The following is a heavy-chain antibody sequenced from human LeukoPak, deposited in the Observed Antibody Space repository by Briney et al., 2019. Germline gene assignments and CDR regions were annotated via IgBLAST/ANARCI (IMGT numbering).Heavy chain of an antibody. J-gene: IGHJ4*02. D-gene: IGHD3-22*01. CDR2: IYYSGST. CDR1: GGSISSSSYY. V-gene: IGHV4-39*07. CDR3: AREDDSSGYYHLPPYFDY. Sequence: SETLSLTCTVSGGSISSSSYYWGWIRQPPGKGLEWIGSIYYSGSTYYNPSLKSRVTISVDTSKNQFSLKLSSVTAADTAVYYCAREDDSSGYYHLPPYFDYWGQGTLVTVSS.